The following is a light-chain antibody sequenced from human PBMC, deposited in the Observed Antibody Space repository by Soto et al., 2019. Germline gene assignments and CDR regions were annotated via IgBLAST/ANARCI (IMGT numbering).Light chain of an antibody. V-gene: IGKV1-33*01. CDR2: DAS. Sequence: DIQMTQSPSSLSASVGDRVTITCQASQDISNYLNWYQQKPGKAPKLLIYDASNLETGVQSRFSGSGSGTDFTFTISSLQPEDIATSYCQQYDNLPPFTFGPGTKVDIK. CDR1: QDISNY. CDR3: QQYDNLPPFT. J-gene: IGKJ3*01.